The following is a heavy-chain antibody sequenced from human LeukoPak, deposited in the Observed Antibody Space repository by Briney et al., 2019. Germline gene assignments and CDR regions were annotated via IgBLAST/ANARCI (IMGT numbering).Heavy chain of an antibody. CDR1: GGSISSYY. Sequence: PSETLSLTCTVSGGSISSYYWSWIRQPPGKGLEWIGYIYYSGSTNYNPSLKSRVTISVDTSKNQFSLKLSSVTAADTAVYYCATAALRYGDYYGMDVWGQGTTVTVSS. CDR2: IYYSGST. J-gene: IGHJ6*02. CDR3: ATAALRYGDYYGMDV. D-gene: IGHD4-17*01. V-gene: IGHV4-59*08.